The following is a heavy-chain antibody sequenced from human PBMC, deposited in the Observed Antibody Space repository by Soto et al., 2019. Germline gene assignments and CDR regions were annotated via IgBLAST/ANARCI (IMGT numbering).Heavy chain of an antibody. V-gene: IGHV4-61*01. CDR3: ARRAVAAAKINWFDP. J-gene: IGHJ5*02. Sequence: KPSETLSLTCTVSGGSVSSGSYYWSWIRQPPGKGLEWIGYIYYSGSTNYNPSLKSRVTISVDTSKNQFSLKLSSVTAADTAVYYCARRAVAAAKINWFDPWGQGTLVTVSS. CDR1: GGSVSSGSYY. CDR2: IYYSGST. D-gene: IGHD2-15*01.